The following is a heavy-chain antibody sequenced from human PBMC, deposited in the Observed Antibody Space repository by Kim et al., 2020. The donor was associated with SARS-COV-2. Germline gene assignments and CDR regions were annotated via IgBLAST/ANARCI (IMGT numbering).Heavy chain of an antibody. CDR3: ARHQRRWYGSTGPFDY. CDR1: DGSISSSDYY. CDR2: DHYSGST. Sequence: SETLSLTCIVSDGSISSSDYYWSWIRQPPGKGLDWIGSDHYSGSTYRNPSLKSRVTMSVDTSRNEFSMMLRSVTVADTAVYYCARHQRRWYGSTGPFDYWGQGILVTVSS. V-gene: IGHV4-39*01. J-gene: IGHJ4*02. D-gene: IGHD6-13*01.